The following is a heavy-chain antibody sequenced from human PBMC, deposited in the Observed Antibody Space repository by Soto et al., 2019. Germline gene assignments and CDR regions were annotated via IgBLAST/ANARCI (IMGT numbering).Heavy chain of an antibody. J-gene: IGHJ4*02. CDR1: GYTFTSYA. CDR2: INAGNGNT. CDR3: ARDMAIFGVVIEFDY. V-gene: IGHV1-3*01. Sequence: GASVKVSCKASGYTFTSYAMHWVRQAPGQRLEWMGWINAGNGNTKYSQKFQGRVTITRDTSASTAYMELSSLRSEDTAVYYCARDMAIFGVVIEFDYWGQGTLVTVSS. D-gene: IGHD3-3*01.